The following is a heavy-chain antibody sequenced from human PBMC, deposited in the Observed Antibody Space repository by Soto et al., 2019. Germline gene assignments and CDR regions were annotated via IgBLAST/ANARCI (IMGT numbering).Heavy chain of an antibody. CDR2: INPSGGST. J-gene: IGHJ4*02. CDR1: GHTFTSYY. V-gene: IGHV1-46*01. D-gene: IGHD3-22*01. Sequence: ASVKVSCKASGHTFTSYYMHWVRQAPGQGLEWMGIINPSGGSTSYAQKSQGRVTMTRDTSTSTVYMELSSLRSEDTAVYYCAKGITGPKGYDSSGYYSGLDYWGQGTLVTVSS. CDR3: AKGITGPKGYDSSGYYSGLDY.